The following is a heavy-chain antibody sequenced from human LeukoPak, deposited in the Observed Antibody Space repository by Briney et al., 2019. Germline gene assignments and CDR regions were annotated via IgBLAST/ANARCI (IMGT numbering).Heavy chain of an antibody. CDR1: AFTVRTSY. J-gene: IGHJ3*02. Sequence: GGSLRLSCAASAFTVRTSYMTWVRQAPGKGLEWVSVISGFGDTYYADSVKGRFTISRDNSKNTLYLQMNSLRAEDTAVYYCAKKWSGDYDSSGINDAFDIWGQGTMVTVSS. CDR2: ISGFGDT. CDR3: AKKWSGDYDSSGINDAFDI. V-gene: IGHV3-53*01. D-gene: IGHD3-22*01.